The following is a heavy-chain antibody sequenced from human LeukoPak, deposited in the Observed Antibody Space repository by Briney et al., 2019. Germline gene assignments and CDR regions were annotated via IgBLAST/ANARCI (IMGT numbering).Heavy chain of an antibody. CDR2: INPNSCGT. J-gene: IGHJ4*02. D-gene: IGHD3-22*01. CDR1: GYTFTGHY. Sequence: ASVKVSCKASGYTFTGHYMHWVRQAPGQGLEGMGWINPNSCGTNYTQKFHGRVAMTRDTSISTAYMELSRLRSDDTAVYYCAGSPYYYDSRGTYYYFDYWGQGTLVTVSS. V-gene: IGHV1-2*02. CDR3: AGSPYYYDSRGTYYYFDY.